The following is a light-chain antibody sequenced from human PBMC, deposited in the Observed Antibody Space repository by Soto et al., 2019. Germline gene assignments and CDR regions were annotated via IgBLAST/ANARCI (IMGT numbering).Light chain of an antibody. V-gene: IGLV2-11*01. Sequence: QSVLTQPRSVSGSPGQSVTISCTGTSSDVGAYDYVSWYQQRPDKAPKLMIYGVTKRPSGVPDRFSGSKSGYTASLTISGLQAEDEADYYCCSYAGRFTWVFGGGTKLTVL. CDR2: GVT. CDR3: CSYAGRFTWV. CDR1: SSDVGAYDY. J-gene: IGLJ3*02.